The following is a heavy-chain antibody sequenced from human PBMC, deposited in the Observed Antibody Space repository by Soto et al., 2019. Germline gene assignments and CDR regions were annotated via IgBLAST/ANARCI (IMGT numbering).Heavy chain of an antibody. CDR3: AKDIAGRYYYGMDV. CDR1: GFTFDDYA. D-gene: IGHD3-10*01. J-gene: IGHJ6*02. Sequence: GGSLRLSCAASGFTFDDYAMHWVRQAPGKGLEWVSGISWNSGSIGYADSVKGRFTISRDNAKNSLYLQMNSLRAEDTALYYCAKDIAGRYYYGMDVWGQGTTVTFSS. V-gene: IGHV3-9*01. CDR2: ISWNSGSI.